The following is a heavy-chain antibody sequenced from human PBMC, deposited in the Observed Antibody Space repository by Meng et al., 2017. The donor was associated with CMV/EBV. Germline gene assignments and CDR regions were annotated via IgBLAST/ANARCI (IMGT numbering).Heavy chain of an antibody. CDR2: IDPSDSYT. D-gene: IGHD6-13*01. CDR1: FNSYW. Sequence: FNSYWSSWGRQMPGKGLEWMGRIDPSDSYTNYSPSFQGHVTIAADKSISTAYLQWSSLKASDTAMYYRARQTKGSSWYDRGNWFDPWGQGTLVTVSS. CDR3: ARQTKGSSWYDRGNWFDP. V-gene: IGHV5-10-1*01. J-gene: IGHJ5*02.